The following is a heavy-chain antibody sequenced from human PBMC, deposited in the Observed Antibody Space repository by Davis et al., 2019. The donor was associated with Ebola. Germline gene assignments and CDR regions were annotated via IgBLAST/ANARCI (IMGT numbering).Heavy chain of an antibody. CDR1: GFTFSSYW. V-gene: IGHV3-74*01. CDR3: ARVARLRFLEWLLYGWFDP. D-gene: IGHD3-3*01. CDR2: IKSDGSSI. J-gene: IGHJ5*02. Sequence: GESLKISCVGSGFTFSSYWMYWVRQAPGKGLVWVSRIKSDGSSISYADSVKGRFTISRDNAKNTLYLQMNSLRAEDTAVYYCARVARLRFLEWLLYGWFDPWGQGTLVTVSS.